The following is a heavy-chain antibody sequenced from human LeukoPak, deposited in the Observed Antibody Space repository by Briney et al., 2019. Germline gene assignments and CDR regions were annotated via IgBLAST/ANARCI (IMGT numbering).Heavy chain of an antibody. Sequence: PGGSLRLSCAASGFTFSSYAMSWVRQAPGKGLEWVSAISGSGGSTYYADSVKGRFTISRDNSKNTLYLQMNSLRAEDTAVYYCAKDHSPERRITIFGVVTEAYYGMDVWGQGTTVTVSS. CDR1: GFTFSSYA. V-gene: IGHV3-23*01. J-gene: IGHJ6*02. CDR3: AKDHSPERRITIFGVVTEAYYGMDV. D-gene: IGHD3-3*01. CDR2: ISGSGGST.